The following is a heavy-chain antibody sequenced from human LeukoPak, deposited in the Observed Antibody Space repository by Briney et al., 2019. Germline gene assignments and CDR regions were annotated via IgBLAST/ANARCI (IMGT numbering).Heavy chain of an antibody. CDR1: GFTFSDYF. CDR3: ARDATEVTRLDY. D-gene: IGHD5-18*01. V-gene: IGHV3-11*04. J-gene: IGHJ4*02. CDR2: ISTSGTII. Sequence: PGGSLRLSCAASGFTFSDYFMSWIRQAPGKGLEWVSYISTSGTIIYYADSMKGRFTISRDNAKNSLYLQTNSLRAEDTAVYYCARDATEVTRLDYWGQGILVTVSS.